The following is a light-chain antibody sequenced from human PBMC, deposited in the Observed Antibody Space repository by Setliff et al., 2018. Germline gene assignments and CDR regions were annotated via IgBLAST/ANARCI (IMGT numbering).Light chain of an antibody. V-gene: IGLV2-11*01. CDR3: CSYAGSNNYV. Sequence: QSALAQPRSVSGSPGQSVTISCTGTSSDVGGYNYVSWYQQHPGKAPKLMIYDVSKRPSGVPDRFSGSKSGNTASLTISGLQAEDEADYYCCSYAGSNNYVFGTGTKVTV. CDR1: SSDVGGYNY. J-gene: IGLJ1*01. CDR2: DVS.